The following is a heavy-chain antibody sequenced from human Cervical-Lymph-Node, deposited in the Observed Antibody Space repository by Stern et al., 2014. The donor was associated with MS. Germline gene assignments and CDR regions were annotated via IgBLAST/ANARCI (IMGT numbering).Heavy chain of an antibody. CDR1: GGTFNSYV. V-gene: IGHV1-69*01. D-gene: IGHD6-6*01. CDR2: FVTLLSTT. J-gene: IGHJ6*02. CDR3: ARGGIGSSRLYYHFYGMDV. Sequence: QEQLVESGAEVKKPGSSVKVSCKASGGTFNSYVISWVRQAPGQGLEWLGGFVTLLSTTHYAQKLQGRVTITADESRSTTYMELTSLRSDDTAVYYCARGGIGSSRLYYHFYGMDVWGQGTTVTVSS.